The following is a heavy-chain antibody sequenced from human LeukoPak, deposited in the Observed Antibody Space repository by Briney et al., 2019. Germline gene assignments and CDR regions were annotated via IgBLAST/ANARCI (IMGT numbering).Heavy chain of an antibody. V-gene: IGHV1-18*01. Sequence: EASVKVSCKASGYTFTRYAMNWVRQAPGQGLEWMAWISVYNGYTKYAKKFQGRVTLTTDTSTNTADMELTNLRSDDTAVYYCARGGSFGTYWGQGTLVTVSS. J-gene: IGHJ4*02. D-gene: IGHD3-10*01. CDR1: GYTFTRYA. CDR2: ISVYNGYT. CDR3: ARGGSFGTY.